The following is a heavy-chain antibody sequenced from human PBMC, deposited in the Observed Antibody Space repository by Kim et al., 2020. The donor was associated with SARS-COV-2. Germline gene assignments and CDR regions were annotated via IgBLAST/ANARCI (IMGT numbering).Heavy chain of an antibody. Sequence: GGSLRLSCAASGFTFSSYDMHWVRQATGKGLEWVSAIGTAGDTYYPGSVKGRFTISRENAKNSLYLQMNSLRAGDTAVYYCARGRGNYYDSSGLYYFDYWGQGTLVTVSS. V-gene: IGHV3-13*01. D-gene: IGHD3-22*01. CDR3: ARGRGNYYDSSGLYYFDY. CDR2: IGTAGDT. J-gene: IGHJ4*02. CDR1: GFTFSSYD.